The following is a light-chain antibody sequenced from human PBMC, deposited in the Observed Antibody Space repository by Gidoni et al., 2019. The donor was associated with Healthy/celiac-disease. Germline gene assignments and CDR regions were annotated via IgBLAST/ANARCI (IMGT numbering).Light chain of an antibody. CDR1: QSISSY. V-gene: IGKV1-39*01. J-gene: IGKJ3*01. CDR2: AAS. Sequence: DIQMTQSPSSLSASVGDRVTITCRASQSISSYLNWYQQKPGKATKLLIYAASSLQSGVPSRFSGRGSGTDFTLTISSLQPEDFATYYCQQSYSTPLTFGPGTKVDIK. CDR3: QQSYSTPLT.